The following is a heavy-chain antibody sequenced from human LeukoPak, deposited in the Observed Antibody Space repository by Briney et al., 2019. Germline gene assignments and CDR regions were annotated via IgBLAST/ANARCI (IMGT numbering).Heavy chain of an antibody. CDR3: ARGGVGSSKLFSLDY. CDR2: ISDDGTEK. V-gene: IGHV3-30*03. CDR1: GFTFSTYD. J-gene: IGHJ4*02. Sequence: TGGSLRLSCVASGFTFSTYDMHWVRQAPGKGLEWVAVISDDGTEKYYADSVKGRLTISRDTSKNTLYMEMNSLRDGDTAVYYCARGGVGSSKLFSLDYWGLGTLVTVSS. D-gene: IGHD2-2*01.